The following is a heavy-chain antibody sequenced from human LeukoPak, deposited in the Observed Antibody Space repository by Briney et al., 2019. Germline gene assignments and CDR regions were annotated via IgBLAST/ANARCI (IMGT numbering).Heavy chain of an antibody. J-gene: IGHJ4*02. Sequence: AASVKVSCKASGYTFSTCAISWVRQAPGQGLEWMGCISAYNGNTIYAQKFHGRATMTTDTSTDTSYMELRSLRSEDTAVYYCARDDRGSCSRTTCPYFDYWGQGNLVTVSS. CDR1: GYTFSTCA. D-gene: IGHD2-2*01. CDR3: ARDDRGSCSRTTCPYFDY. V-gene: IGHV1-18*01. CDR2: ISAYNGNT.